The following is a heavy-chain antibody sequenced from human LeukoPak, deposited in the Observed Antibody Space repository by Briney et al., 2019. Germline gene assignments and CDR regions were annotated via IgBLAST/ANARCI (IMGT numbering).Heavy chain of an antibody. V-gene: IGHV5-51*01. D-gene: IGHD6-13*01. Sequence: GESLKISCKGSGYSFTNYWIGWVRQMPGKGLEWMGLIYPGDSDTRYSPSFQGQVTISADKSISTAYLQWSSLKASDTAMYYCARSPRSVLVYNWFDPWGQGTLVTVSS. CDR1: GYSFTNYW. CDR2: IYPGDSDT. CDR3: ARSPRSVLVYNWFDP. J-gene: IGHJ5*02.